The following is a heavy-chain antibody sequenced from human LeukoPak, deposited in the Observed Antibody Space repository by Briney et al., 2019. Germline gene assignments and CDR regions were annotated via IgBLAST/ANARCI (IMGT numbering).Heavy chain of an antibody. J-gene: IGHJ4*02. D-gene: IGHD2-2*01. CDR2: ISSNGGST. CDR1: GFTFSSYP. Sequence: RGSLRLSCAASGFTFSSYPMHWVRQAPGKGLEYVSGISSNGGSTYYANSVKGRFTISRDNSKNTLYLQMGSLRAEDMAVYYCARDKGPAAAYYFDYWGQGTLVTVSS. CDR3: ARDKGPAAAYYFDY. V-gene: IGHV3-64*01.